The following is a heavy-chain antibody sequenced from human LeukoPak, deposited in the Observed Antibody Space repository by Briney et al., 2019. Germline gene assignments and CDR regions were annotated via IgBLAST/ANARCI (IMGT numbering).Heavy chain of an antibody. D-gene: IGHD5-24*01. J-gene: IGHJ5*02. CDR1: GGSISSYY. Sequence: PSETLSLTCTVSGGSISSYYRSWIRQPPGKGLEWIGYIYYSGSTNYNPSLKSRVTISVDTSKNQFSLKLSSVTAADTAVYYCARFVGMATITWGQGTLVTVSS. V-gene: IGHV4-59*01. CDR3: ARFVGMATIT. CDR2: IYYSGST.